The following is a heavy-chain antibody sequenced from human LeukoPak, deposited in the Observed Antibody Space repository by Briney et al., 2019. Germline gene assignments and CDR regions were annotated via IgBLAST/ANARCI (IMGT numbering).Heavy chain of an antibody. J-gene: IGHJ4*02. V-gene: IGHV3-23*01. D-gene: IGHD6-19*01. CDR2: ISGSGGST. CDR1: GFTFSSYA. CDR3: AKVRDGLTKVAGYFDY. Sequence: SGGSLRLSCAASGFTFSSYAMSWVRQAPGKGLEWVSAISGSGGSTYYADSVKGRFTISRDNSKNTLYLQMNSLRAEDTAVYYCAKVRDGLTKVAGYFDYWGQGTLVTVSS.